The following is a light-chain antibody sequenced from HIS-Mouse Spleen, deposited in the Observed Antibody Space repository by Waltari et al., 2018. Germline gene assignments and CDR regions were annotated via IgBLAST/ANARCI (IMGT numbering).Light chain of an antibody. J-gene: IGLJ3*02. CDR3: AAWDDSLSGPV. CDR2: RNN. Sequence: QSVLTQPPSASGTPGQRVTISCSRSSSNIGRNYVYWYQQLPGTAPKLLIYRNNQRPSGVPDRFSGSKSGTSASLAISGLRSEDEADYYCAAWDDSLSGPVFGGGTKLTVL. V-gene: IGLV1-47*01. CDR1: SSNIGRNY.